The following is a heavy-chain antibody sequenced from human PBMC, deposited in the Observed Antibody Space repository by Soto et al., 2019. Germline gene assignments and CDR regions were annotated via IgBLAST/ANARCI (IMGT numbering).Heavy chain of an antibody. CDR2: ISYDGSNK. V-gene: IGHV3-30-3*01. J-gene: IGHJ4*02. CDR1: GFTFSNYA. D-gene: IGHD4-17*01. Sequence: QVQLVESGGGVVQPGTSLRLSCVASGFTFSNYAMNWVHQAPGKGLEWVAVISYDGSNKYYADSVKGRITISRDNSRNTLYLQMNNLRAEDTAMYYCARDLGNNYGSFAYWGQGTLVTVSS. CDR3: ARDLGNNYGSFAY.